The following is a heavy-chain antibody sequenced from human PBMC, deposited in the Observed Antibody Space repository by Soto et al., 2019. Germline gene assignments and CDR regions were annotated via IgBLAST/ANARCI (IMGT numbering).Heavy chain of an antibody. Sequence: QVQLVQSGPEVKKPGASVKVSCKASGNTFASHGFSWLRQAPGQGLEWMGWISGFNGQTNYALKFQGRVTLTTDTSTSTAYMELRSLRSDDTAVDFCARVDPRGVAVVRDYWGQGPLVTVSS. J-gene: IGHJ4*02. CDR3: ARVDPRGVAVVRDY. CDR2: ISGFNGQT. D-gene: IGHD6-19*01. V-gene: IGHV1-18*01. CDR1: GNTFASHG.